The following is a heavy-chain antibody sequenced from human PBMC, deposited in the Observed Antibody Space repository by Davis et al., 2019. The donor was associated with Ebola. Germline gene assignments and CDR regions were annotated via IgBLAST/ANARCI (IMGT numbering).Heavy chain of an antibody. V-gene: IGHV1-69*05. Sequence: SVKVSCKASGGTFSSYAISWVRQAPGQGLEWMGGIIPIFGTANYAQKFQGRVTMTRNTSRSTAYMELSSLRSEDTAVYYCARAPTWSQINYYCFDYWGQGTLVTVSS. CDR3: ARAPTWSQINYYCFDY. CDR2: IIPIFGTA. CDR1: GGTFSSYA. D-gene: IGHD3-10*01. J-gene: IGHJ4*02.